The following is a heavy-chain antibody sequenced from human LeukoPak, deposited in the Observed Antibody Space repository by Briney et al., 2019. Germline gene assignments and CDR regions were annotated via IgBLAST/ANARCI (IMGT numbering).Heavy chain of an antibody. V-gene: IGHV1-2*02. Sequence: RASVKVSCKASGYTFTGYYMHWVRQAPGQGLEWMGWINPNSGGTNYAQKFQGRVTMTRDTSISTAYMELSRLRSDDTAVYYCARDFRAAMVSDWFDPWGQGTLVTVSS. D-gene: IGHD5-18*01. CDR2: INPNSGGT. CDR3: ARDFRAAMVSDWFDP. J-gene: IGHJ5*02. CDR1: GYTFTGYY.